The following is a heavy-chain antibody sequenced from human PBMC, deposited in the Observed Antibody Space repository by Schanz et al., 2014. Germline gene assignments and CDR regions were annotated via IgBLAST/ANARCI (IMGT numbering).Heavy chain of an antibody. D-gene: IGHD3-10*01. J-gene: IGHJ4*02. CDR3: AKGKSEVRGIILDY. V-gene: IGHV3-23*01. CDR2: ISGSSENT. Sequence: EVQLLESGGGLVQPGRSLRLSCVASGFTFSSYAMSWVRQAPGKGLEWVATISGSSENTYYADSVKGRVTISRDNSRNTLFLQMRNLRADDTALYYCAKGKSEVRGIILDYWGQGTMVVVSS. CDR1: GFTFSSYA.